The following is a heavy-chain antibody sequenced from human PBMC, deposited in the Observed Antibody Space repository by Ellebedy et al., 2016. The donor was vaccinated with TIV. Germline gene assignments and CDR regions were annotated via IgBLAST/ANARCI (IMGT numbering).Heavy chain of an antibody. Sequence: MPSETLSLTCTVSGASISSYFWSWIRQPPGKGLEWIGYISNTGNTNYNPSLKSRVSISLDTSRSQFSLRLTSVTAADTAVYFCARDRRGSYDFWGQGTLVTVSS. CDR1: GASISSYF. V-gene: IGHV4-59*01. CDR3: ARDRRGSYDF. D-gene: IGHD3-10*01. J-gene: IGHJ4*02. CDR2: ISNTGNT.